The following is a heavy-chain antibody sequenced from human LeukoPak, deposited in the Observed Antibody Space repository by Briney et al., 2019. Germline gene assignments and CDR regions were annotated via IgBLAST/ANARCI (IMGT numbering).Heavy chain of an antibody. J-gene: IGHJ2*01. CDR2: IYHSGST. CDR1: GGSISSGGYS. CDR3: AREPFTMVRGVIINGYFDL. V-gene: IGHV4-30-2*01. D-gene: IGHD3-10*01. Sequence: SQTLSLTCAVSGGSISSGGYSWSWIRQPPGKGLEWIGYIYHSGSTYYNPSLKSRVTISVDRSKNQFSLKLSSVTAADTAVYYCAREPFTMVRGVIINGYFDLWGRGTLVTVSS.